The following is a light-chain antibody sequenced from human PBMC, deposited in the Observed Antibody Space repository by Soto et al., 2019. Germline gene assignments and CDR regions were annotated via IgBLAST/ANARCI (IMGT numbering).Light chain of an antibody. J-gene: IGKJ3*01. CDR1: QGIRNF. CDR3: QKYSSVPV. CDR2: AAS. Sequence: DIQMTQSPTSLSASVGDRVTITGRASQGIRNFVAWYQQKPGKAPKLLIYAASTLQSGVPSRFSGSGSGTDFTLTINSLQPEDDATYSCQKYSSVPVFGPGTKGEI. V-gene: IGKV1-27*01.